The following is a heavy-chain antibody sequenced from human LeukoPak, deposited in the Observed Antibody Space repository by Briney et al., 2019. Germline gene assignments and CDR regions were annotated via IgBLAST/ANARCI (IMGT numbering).Heavy chain of an antibody. CDR2: IIPIFGTA. V-gene: IGHV1-69*01. D-gene: IGHD3-22*01. CDR3: ARGDSSGYYYFDY. Sequence: ASVKVSCKASGGTYSSYAISWVRQAPGQGLEWMGGIIPIFGTANYAQKFQGRVTITADESTSTAYMELSSLRSEDTAVYYCARGDSSGYYYFDYWGQGTLVTVSS. CDR1: GGTYSSYA. J-gene: IGHJ4*02.